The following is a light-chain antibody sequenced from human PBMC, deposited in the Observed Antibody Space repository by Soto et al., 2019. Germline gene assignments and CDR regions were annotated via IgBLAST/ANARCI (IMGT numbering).Light chain of an antibody. Sequence: QSALTQPPSASGSPGQSVTISCTGTSSDVGGYNYVSWYQPHPGKAPKLMIYEVSKRPSGVPDRFSGYKSGNTASLTVSGLQAEDEADYYCSSYAGSNNVVFGGGTKLTVL. CDR3: SSYAGSNNVV. J-gene: IGLJ2*01. CDR1: SSDVGGYNY. V-gene: IGLV2-8*01. CDR2: EVS.